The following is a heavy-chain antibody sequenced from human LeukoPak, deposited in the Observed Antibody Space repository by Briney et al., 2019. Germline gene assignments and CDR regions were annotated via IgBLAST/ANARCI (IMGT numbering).Heavy chain of an antibody. CDR1: GYTLTELS. Sequence: ASVKASCKVSGYTLTELSMHWVRQAPGKGLEWMGGFDPEDGETIYAQKFQGRVTMTEDTSTDTAYMELSSLRSEDTAVYYCATGLYPPSYCGGDCYSGSSFDYWGQGTLVTVSS. CDR2: FDPEDGET. CDR3: ATGLYPPSYCGGDCYSGSSFDY. D-gene: IGHD2-21*02. V-gene: IGHV1-24*01. J-gene: IGHJ4*02.